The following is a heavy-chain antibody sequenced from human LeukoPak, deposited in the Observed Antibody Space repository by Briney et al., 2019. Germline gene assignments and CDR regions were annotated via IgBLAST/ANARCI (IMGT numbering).Heavy chain of an antibody. J-gene: IGHJ4*02. CDR1: GFTFSSCV. V-gene: IGHV3-23*01. CDR2: ISGGGDET. CDR3: VKEGPLRRTDSDF. Sequence: GGSLRLSCSASGFTFSSCVMSWVRQTPGKGLEWVSGISGGGDETYYADSVKGRFTISRDNSKSTLYLQMNSLRAEDTAVYYCVKEGPLRRTDSDFWAQGPLVTVSS.